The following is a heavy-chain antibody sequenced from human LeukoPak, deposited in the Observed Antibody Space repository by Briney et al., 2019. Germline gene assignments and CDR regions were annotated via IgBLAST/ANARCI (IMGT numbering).Heavy chain of an antibody. J-gene: IGHJ4*02. Sequence: SVKVSCKASGGTFSSYAISWVRQAPGQGLEWMGGIIPIFGTANYAQKFQGRVTITADESTSTAYMELSSLRSEDTAVYYCATSTAMVTETFDHWGQGTLVTVSS. CDR3: ATSTAMVTETFDH. CDR1: GGTFSSYA. CDR2: IIPIFGTA. D-gene: IGHD5-18*01. V-gene: IGHV1-69*13.